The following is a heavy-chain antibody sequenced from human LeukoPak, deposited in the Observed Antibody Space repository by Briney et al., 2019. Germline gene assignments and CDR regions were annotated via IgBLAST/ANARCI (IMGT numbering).Heavy chain of an antibody. CDR1: GFTFSSYA. CDR3: ARVRVVVAAATPGPLDY. D-gene: IGHD2-15*01. J-gene: IGHJ4*02. CDR2: ISYDGSNK. Sequence: GRSLRLSCAASGFTFSSYAMHWVRQAPGKGLEWVAVISYDGSNKYYADSVKGRFTISRDNSKNTLYLQMNSLRAEDTAVYYCARVRVVVAAATPGPLDYWGQGTLVTVSS. V-gene: IGHV3-30-3*01.